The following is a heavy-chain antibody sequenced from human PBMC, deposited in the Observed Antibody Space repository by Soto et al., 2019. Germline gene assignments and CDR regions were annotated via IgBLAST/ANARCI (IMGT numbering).Heavy chain of an antibody. Sequence: SETLSLTCTVSGGSISSGGYYWILIRQYPGKGLEWIGYIYYSGSTYYNPSLKSRVTISVDTSKNQFSLKLSSVTAADTAVYYCASRTYGSGSYATPGYMDVWGKGTTVTVSS. CDR3: ASRTYGSGSYATPGYMDV. J-gene: IGHJ6*03. CDR1: GGSISSGGYY. CDR2: IYYSGST. D-gene: IGHD3-10*01. V-gene: IGHV4-31*03.